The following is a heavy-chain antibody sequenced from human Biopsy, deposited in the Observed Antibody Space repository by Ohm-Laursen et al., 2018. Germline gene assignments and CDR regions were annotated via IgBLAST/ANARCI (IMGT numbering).Heavy chain of an antibody. CDR3: ARMDCSGGSCHYYSYGMDV. D-gene: IGHD2-15*01. Sequence: GTLSLTCTVSGDSISSYYWSWIRQPPGKGLECIGNIHHSGSTNYNPSLKSRLTISVDTSKNHFSLKLSSVTAADTAVYYCARMDCSGGSCHYYSYGMDVWGQGTTVTVSS. J-gene: IGHJ6*02. V-gene: IGHV4-4*09. CDR1: GDSISSYY. CDR2: IHHSGST.